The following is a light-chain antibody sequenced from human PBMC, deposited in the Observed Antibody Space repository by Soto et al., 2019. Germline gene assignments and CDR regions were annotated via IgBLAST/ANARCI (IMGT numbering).Light chain of an antibody. CDR3: SSYTTSRTLV. CDR1: SSDVGGYNY. Sequence: QSALTQPASVSGSPRQSITISCTGTSSDVGGYNYVSWYQQHPGKAPKLMIYDVTNRPSGISNRFSGSKSGNTASLTISGLQAEDEADYYCSSYTTSRTLVFGGGTKVTVL. CDR2: DVT. V-gene: IGLV2-14*03. J-gene: IGLJ2*01.